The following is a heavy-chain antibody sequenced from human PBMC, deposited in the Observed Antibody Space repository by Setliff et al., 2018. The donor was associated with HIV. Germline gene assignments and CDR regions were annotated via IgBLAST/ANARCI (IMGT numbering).Heavy chain of an antibody. CDR1: GFIFSDYF. J-gene: IGHJ4*02. CDR3: VRDQLRWPERWDFDF. Sequence: PGGSLRLSCAGSDSGDPGFIFSDYFMTWVRQAPGEGLEWLSYISATGTTGSYADSVRGRFIISRDSVKSELYLQMKSLRVEDTALYYCVRDQLRWPERWDFDFWGQGTLVTVSS. CDR2: ISATGTTG. V-gene: IGHV3-11*04. D-gene: IGHD1-26*01.